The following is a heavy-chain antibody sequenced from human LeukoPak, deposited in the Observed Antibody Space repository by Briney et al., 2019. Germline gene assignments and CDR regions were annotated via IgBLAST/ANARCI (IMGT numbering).Heavy chain of an antibody. D-gene: IGHD2-2*01. CDR1: GFTFSSYG. CDR3: AKAPGRSTPETFDY. V-gene: IGHV3-30*18. Sequence: GGSLRLSCAASGFTFSSYGMHWVRQAPGKGLEWVAVISYDGSNKYYADSVKGRFTISRDNSKNTLYLQMNSLRAEDTAVYYCAKAPGRSTPETFDYWGQGTLVTVSS. J-gene: IGHJ4*02. CDR2: ISYDGSNK.